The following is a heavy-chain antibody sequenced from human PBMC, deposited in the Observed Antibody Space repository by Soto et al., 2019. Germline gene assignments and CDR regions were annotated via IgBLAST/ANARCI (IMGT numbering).Heavy chain of an antibody. D-gene: IGHD3-3*01. J-gene: IGHJ4*02. CDR3: ARDGVRFLEWPGFDY. CDR2: ISAYNGNT. V-gene: IGHV1-18*01. Sequence: GASVKVSCKASGYTFTSYGISWVRQAPGQGLEWMGWISAYNGNTNYAQKLQGRVTMTTDTSTSTAYMELRSLGSDDTAVYYCARDGVRFLEWPGFDYWGQGTLVTVSS. CDR1: GYTFTSYG.